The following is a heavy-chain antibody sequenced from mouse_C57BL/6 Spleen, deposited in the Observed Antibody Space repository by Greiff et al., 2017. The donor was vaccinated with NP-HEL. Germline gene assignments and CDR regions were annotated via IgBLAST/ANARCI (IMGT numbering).Heavy chain of an antibody. CDR1: GYSITSGYY. D-gene: IGHD2-3*01. CDR3: ARAPYDGYLDY. CDR2: ISYDGSN. J-gene: IGHJ2*01. V-gene: IGHV3-6*01. Sequence: DVQLQESGPGLVKPSQSLSLTCSVTGYSITSGYYWNWIRQFPGNKLEWMGYISYDGSNNYNPSLKNRISITRDTSKNQFFLKLNSVTTEDTATYYCARAPYDGYLDYWGQGTTLTVSS.